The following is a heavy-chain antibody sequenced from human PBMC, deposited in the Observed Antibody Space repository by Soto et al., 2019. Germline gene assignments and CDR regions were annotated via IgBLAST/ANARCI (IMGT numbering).Heavy chain of an antibody. CDR2: IYYSGST. CDR3: ARHFFGSLTLTLTLWFGELRPYGMDV. Sequence: SETLSLTCTVSGGSISSSSYYWGWIRQPPGKGLEWIGSIYYSGSTYYNPSLKSRVTISVDTSKNQFSLKLSSVTAADTAVYYCARHFFGSLTLTLTLWFGELRPYGMDVWGQGTTVT. V-gene: IGHV4-39*01. J-gene: IGHJ6*02. CDR1: GGSISSSSYY. D-gene: IGHD3-10*01.